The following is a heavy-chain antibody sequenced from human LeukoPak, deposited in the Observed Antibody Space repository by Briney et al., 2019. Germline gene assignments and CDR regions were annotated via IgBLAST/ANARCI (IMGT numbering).Heavy chain of an antibody. V-gene: IGHV3-23*01. CDR3: AIMATRGGFDY. J-gene: IGHJ4*02. D-gene: IGHD5-24*01. CDR1: GFTFSSSA. CDR2: ISYIGDKM. Sequence: GGSLRLSCAASGFTFSSSAMSWVRQAPGKGLEWVSAISYIGDKMYYADSVKGRFTISRDNAKNSLYLQMNSLRAEDTALYYCAIMATRGGFDYWGQGTLVTVSS.